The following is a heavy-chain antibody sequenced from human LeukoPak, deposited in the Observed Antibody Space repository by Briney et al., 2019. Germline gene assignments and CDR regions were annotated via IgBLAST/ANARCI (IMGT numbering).Heavy chain of an antibody. CDR2: MNPNSANT. CDR3: ARARLVRGPVTPLYYFDY. D-gene: IGHD2-8*02. J-gene: IGHJ4*02. CDR1: GYTFTTYD. V-gene: IGHV1-8*01. Sequence: ASVKVSCKASGYTFTTYDINWVRQATGQGLEWMGWMNPNSANTGYAQKFQGRVTITRNTSISTAYMELNSLRSDDTPVYYCARARLVRGPVTPLYYFDYWGQGVRVTVSS.